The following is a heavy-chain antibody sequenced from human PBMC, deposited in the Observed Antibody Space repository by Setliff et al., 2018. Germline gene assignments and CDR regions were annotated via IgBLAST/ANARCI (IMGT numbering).Heavy chain of an antibody. CDR1: GGSISSDSHY. J-gene: IGHJ4*02. D-gene: IGHD3-22*01. CDR3: ARGITSGGY. V-gene: IGHV4-61*09. CDR2: IYSNGRT. Sequence: SETLSLTCTVSGGSISSDSHYWAWVRQPAGKGLELIGQIYSNGRTYYNPSLKSRLTISLDTSKNQFSLRLNSMTAADTAVYYCARGITSGGYWGQGILVTVSS.